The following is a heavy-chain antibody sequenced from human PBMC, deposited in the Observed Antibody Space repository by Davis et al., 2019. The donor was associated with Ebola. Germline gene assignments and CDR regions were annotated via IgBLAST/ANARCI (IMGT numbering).Heavy chain of an antibody. J-gene: IGHJ3*02. CDR2: INPNSGGT. CDR3: ASGIAAAGDAFDI. V-gene: IGHV1-2*04. D-gene: IGHD6-13*01. CDR1: GYTFTGYY. Sequence: AASVKVSCKASGYTFTGYYMHWVRQAPGQGLEWMGWINPNSGGTNYAQKFQGWVTMTRDTSISTAYMELSRLRSDDTAVYYCASGIAAAGDAFDIWGQGTMVTVSS.